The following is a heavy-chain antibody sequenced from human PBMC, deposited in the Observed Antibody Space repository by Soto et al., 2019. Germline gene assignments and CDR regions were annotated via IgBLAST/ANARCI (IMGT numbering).Heavy chain of an antibody. D-gene: IGHD2-15*01. Sequence: EVQLVESGGGLVQPGRSLRLSCAASGFTFDDYAMHWVRQAPGKGLEWVSGISWNSGSIGYADSVKGRFTISRDNAKNSLYLQMNSLRAEDTALYYCAKDFIRSGGISGAFDIWGQGKMVTVSS. CDR1: GFTFDDYA. CDR3: AKDFIRSGGISGAFDI. J-gene: IGHJ3*02. CDR2: ISWNSGSI. V-gene: IGHV3-9*01.